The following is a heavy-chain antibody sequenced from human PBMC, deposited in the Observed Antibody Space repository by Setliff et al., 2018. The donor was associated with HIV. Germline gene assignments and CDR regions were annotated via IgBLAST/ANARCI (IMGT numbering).Heavy chain of an antibody. Sequence: ASVKVSARLLDTPSTIIIFSGCDRPLGKGLEWMGWINPDSDATNYAQKFQGRVTMTRDTSIATVYMELSSLRFDDTAVYFCARGFASGWDRVDQFDPWGQGTLVTVSS. J-gene: IGHJ5*02. V-gene: IGHV1-2*02. CDR3: ARGFASGWDRVDQFDP. D-gene: IGHD6-25*01. CDR1: DTPSTII. CDR2: INPDSDAT.